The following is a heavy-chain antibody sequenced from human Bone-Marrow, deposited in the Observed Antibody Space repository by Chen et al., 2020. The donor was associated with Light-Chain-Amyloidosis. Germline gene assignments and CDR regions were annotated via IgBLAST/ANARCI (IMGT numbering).Heavy chain of an antibody. D-gene: IGHD5-12*01. CDR3: ARRRDGYNFDY. CDR1: GNPFPNYW. J-gene: IGHJ4*02. Sequence: EVKLEQSGPEAKKPGESLKTSCKASGNPFPNYWIGWVRQMPGKGLEWMGVIYPDDSDARYSPSFEGQVTISADKSITTAYLQWRSLKASDTAMYYCARRRDGYNFDYWGQGTLVTVSS. V-gene: IGHV5-51*01. CDR2: IYPDDSDA.